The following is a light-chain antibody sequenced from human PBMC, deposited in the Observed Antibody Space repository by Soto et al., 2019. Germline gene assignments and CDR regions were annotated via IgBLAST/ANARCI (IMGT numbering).Light chain of an antibody. CDR1: QCISSN. J-gene: IGKJ1*01. V-gene: IGKV3-11*01. CDR3: QQLTDWPPQWT. CDR2: DAS. Sequence: VLTQSPDTMPLPTAESATLSCRSSQCISSNLAWYQQKPGQAPRLLIYDASSRAAGSPARFSGSGSGTDFTHTISSLEPEEFAVYYCQQLTDWPPQWTFGQGTKV.